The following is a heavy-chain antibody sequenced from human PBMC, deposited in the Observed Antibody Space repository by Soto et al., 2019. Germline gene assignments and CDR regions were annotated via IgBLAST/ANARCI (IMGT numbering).Heavy chain of an antibody. CDR1: GGTFSSYA. J-gene: IGHJ6*02. V-gene: IGHV1-69*13. D-gene: IGHD4-4*01. Sequence: SVKVACKASGGTFSSYAISWVRQAPGQGLEWMGGIIPIFGTANYAQKFQGRVTITADESTSTAYMELSSLRSEDTAVYYCARGASTVTTSYYGMDVWGQGTTVTVSS. CDR2: IIPIFGTA. CDR3: ARGASTVTTSYYGMDV.